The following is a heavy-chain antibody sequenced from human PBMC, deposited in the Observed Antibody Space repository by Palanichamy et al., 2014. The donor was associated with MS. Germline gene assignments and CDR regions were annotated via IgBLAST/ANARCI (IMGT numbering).Heavy chain of an antibody. CDR2: ISGSGGST. J-gene: IGHJ4*02. V-gene: IGHV3-23*01. CDR3: AKGLTSQNIVYFDY. CDR1: GFTFSSYA. D-gene: IGHD3-16*02. Sequence: EVQLLESGGGLVQPGGSLRLSCAASGFTFSSYAMSWVRQTPGKGLEWVSAISGSGGSTYYADSVKGRFTISRDNSKNTLYLQMNSLGAEDTAVYYCAKGLTSQNIVYFDYWGQGTLVTVSS.